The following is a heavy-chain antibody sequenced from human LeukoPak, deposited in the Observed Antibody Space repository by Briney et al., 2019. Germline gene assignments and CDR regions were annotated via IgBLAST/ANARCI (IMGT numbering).Heavy chain of an antibody. CDR2: ISYDGSNK. D-gene: IGHD1-1*01. Sequence: GRSLRLSCAASGFTFSSYGMHWVRQAPGKGLEWVAVISYDGSNKYYADSVKGRFTISRDNSKNTLYLQMNSLRAEDTAVYYCAKDTSWYNWNDRVGYYFDYWGQGTLVPVSS. CDR3: AKDTSWYNWNDRVGYYFDY. J-gene: IGHJ4*02. CDR1: GFTFSSYG. V-gene: IGHV3-30*18.